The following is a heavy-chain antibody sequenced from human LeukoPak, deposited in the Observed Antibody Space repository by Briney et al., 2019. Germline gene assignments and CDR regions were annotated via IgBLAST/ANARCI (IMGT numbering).Heavy chain of an antibody. V-gene: IGHV3-7*04. CDR1: GFTFSSDS. J-gene: IGHJ4*02. Sequence: HPGGSLRLSCAASGFTFSSDSMNWVRQGPGKGLEWVVNIKPDGTEKYYVDSLKSRFTVSRENAKNSLYLQMSSLRAEDTAVYYCARVRYGNYFDYWGQGTLVTVSS. CDR2: IKPDGTEK. D-gene: IGHD3-16*02. CDR3: ARVRYGNYFDY.